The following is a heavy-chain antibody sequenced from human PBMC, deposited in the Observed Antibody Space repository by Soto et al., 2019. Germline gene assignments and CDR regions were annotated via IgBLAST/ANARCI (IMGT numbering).Heavy chain of an antibody. D-gene: IGHD3-3*01. CDR1: GFSLSTSGAA. Sequence: QINLIESGPTLVKPTQTLTLTCTFSGFSLSTSGAAVGWVRQPPGRALEWLALIYWDGDKRYNASLGNRLTITKDTSMNQVVLTLTNVDPADTATYYCAHRATMTIFGLIIVHGIWFDPWGQGTRVIVSS. J-gene: IGHJ5*02. V-gene: IGHV2-5*02. CDR3: AHRATMTIFGLIIVHGIWFDP. CDR2: IYWDGDK.